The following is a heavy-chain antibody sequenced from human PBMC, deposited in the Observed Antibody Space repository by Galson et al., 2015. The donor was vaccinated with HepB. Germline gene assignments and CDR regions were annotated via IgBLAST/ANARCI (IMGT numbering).Heavy chain of an antibody. D-gene: IGHD4-17*01. V-gene: IGHV3-30*18. Sequence: SLRLSCAASGFTFSSYGMHWVRQAPGKGLEWVAVISYDGSNKYYADSVKGRFTISRDNSKNTLYLQMNSLRAEDTAVYYCAKEGYGDYYFDYWGQGTLVTVSS. J-gene: IGHJ4*02. CDR3: AKEGYGDYYFDY. CDR2: ISYDGSNK. CDR1: GFTFSSYG.